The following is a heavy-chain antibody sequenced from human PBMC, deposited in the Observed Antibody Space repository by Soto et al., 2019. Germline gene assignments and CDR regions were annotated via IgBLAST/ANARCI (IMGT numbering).Heavy chain of an antibody. D-gene: IGHD3-3*01. Sequence: NPSETLSLTCAVYGGSFSGYYWSWIRQPPGKGLEWIGEINHSGSTNYNPSLKSRVTISVDTSKNQFSLKLSSVTAADTAVYYCARGRYYDFWSGPPSGGMDVWGQGTTVPVSS. J-gene: IGHJ6*02. CDR3: ARGRYYDFWSGPPSGGMDV. CDR2: INHSGST. V-gene: IGHV4-34*01. CDR1: GGSFSGYY.